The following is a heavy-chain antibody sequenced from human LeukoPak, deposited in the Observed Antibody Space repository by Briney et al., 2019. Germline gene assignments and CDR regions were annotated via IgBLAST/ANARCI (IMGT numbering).Heavy chain of an antibody. D-gene: IGHD1-26*01. J-gene: IGHJ6*03. CDR1: GGSISSGSYY. V-gene: IGHV4-61*02. CDR3: ARDYIGGSYSYYYYYMDV. Sequence: PLQTLSLTCTVSGGSISSGSYYWSWIRQPAGKGLEWIGRIYTSGSTNYNPSLKSRVTISVDTSKNQFSLKLSSVTAADTAVYYCARDYIGGSYSYYYYYMDVWGKGTTVTISS. CDR2: IYTSGST.